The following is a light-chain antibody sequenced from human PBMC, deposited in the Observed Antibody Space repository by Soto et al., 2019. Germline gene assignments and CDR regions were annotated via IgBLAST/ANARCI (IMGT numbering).Light chain of an antibody. J-gene: IGKJ4*01. Sequence: ETVLTQSPATLSLSPGERATLSCRASESVDIYLAWYQQKPGQAPRLLIYDGSNRAAGIPARFIGSGSGTDFTLTISSLEPEDFAVYYCQQRRNWPPLTFGGGTRVEIK. CDR3: QQRRNWPPLT. CDR2: DGS. CDR1: ESVDIY. V-gene: IGKV3-11*01.